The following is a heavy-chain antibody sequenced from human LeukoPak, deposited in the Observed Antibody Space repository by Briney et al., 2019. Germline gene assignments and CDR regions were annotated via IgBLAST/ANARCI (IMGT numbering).Heavy chain of an antibody. CDR1: GGTFSSYA. D-gene: IGHD3-3*01. Sequence: SVKVSCKASGGTFSSYAISWVRQAPGQGLEWMGGIIPIFGTANYAQKSQGRVTITADESTSTAYMELSSLRSEDTAVYYCARGGPLRFLEWLSFWGQGTLVTVSS. J-gene: IGHJ4*02. V-gene: IGHV1-69*13. CDR3: ARGGPLRFLEWLSF. CDR2: IIPIFGTA.